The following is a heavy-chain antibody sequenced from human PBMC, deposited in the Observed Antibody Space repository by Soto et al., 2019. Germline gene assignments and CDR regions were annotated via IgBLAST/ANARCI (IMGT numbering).Heavy chain of an antibody. D-gene: IGHD6-19*01. CDR3: ARASGYVSGWYHDY. Sequence: SEKVSCTAPGGPLSRDAVSWVRQAPGQGLEWMGGLIPILGTTHYAQKFQGRVTITADESTNTAYMELRSLRSDDTAVYYCARASGYVSGWYHDYWGQGTRVTISS. V-gene: IGHV1-69*13. J-gene: IGHJ4*02. CDR2: LIPILGTT. CDR1: GGPLSRDA.